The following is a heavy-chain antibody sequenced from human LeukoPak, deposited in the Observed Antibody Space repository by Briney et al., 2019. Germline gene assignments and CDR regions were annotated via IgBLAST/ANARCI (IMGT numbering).Heavy chain of an antibody. CDR2: ISSSSSTI. CDR1: GFTFDDYA. Sequence: PGGSLRLSCAASGFTFDDYAMNWVRQAPGKGLEWVSYISSSSSTIYYADSVKGRFTISRDNAKNSLYLQMNSLRAEDTAVYYCARGLRYFDWSFDYWGQGTLVTVSS. V-gene: IGHV3-48*01. J-gene: IGHJ4*02. CDR3: ARGLRYFDWSFDY. D-gene: IGHD3-9*01.